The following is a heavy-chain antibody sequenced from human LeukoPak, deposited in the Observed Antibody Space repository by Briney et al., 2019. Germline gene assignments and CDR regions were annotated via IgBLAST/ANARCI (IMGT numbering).Heavy chain of an antibody. CDR3: AKDIWFGGMVGSYYGADFDI. V-gene: IGHV3-9*03. CDR2: ISWNSGSI. D-gene: IGHD1-26*01. Sequence: PGGSLRLSCAASGFTFDDYAMHWVRQAPGKGLEWVSGISWNSGSIGYADSVKGRFTISRDNAKNSLYLKMNSLRAEDMALYYCAKDIWFGGMVGSYYGADFDIWGQGTMVTVSS. CDR1: GFTFDDYA. J-gene: IGHJ3*02.